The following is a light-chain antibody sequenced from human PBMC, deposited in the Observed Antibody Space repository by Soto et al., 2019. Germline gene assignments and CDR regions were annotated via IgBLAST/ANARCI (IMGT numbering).Light chain of an antibody. CDR3: CSYAGNYVVI. V-gene: IGLV2-11*01. J-gene: IGLJ2*01. CDR1: SSDVGGYNY. Sequence: QSALTQPRSVSGSPGQSVGISCTGTSSDVGGYNYVSWYRQRPGKAPQLMIYDVSKRPSGVPDRFSGSKSDNTASLTISGLQADDEADYYCCSYAGNYVVIFGGGTKLTVL. CDR2: DVS.